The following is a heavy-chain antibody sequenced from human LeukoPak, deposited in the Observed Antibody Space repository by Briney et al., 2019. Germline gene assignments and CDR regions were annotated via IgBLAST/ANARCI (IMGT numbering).Heavy chain of an antibody. J-gene: IGHJ6*03. D-gene: IGHD1-26*01. CDR2: INPNSGGT. CDR3: ASNSDRNYYYYYMDV. V-gene: IGHV1-2*02. CDR1: GYTFTGYY. Sequence: ASVKVSCKASGYTFTGYYMHWVRQAPGQGLEWMGWINPNSGGTNYAQKFQGRVTMTRETSISTAYMELSRLRSDDTAVYYCASNSDRNYYYYYMDVWGKGTTVTVSS.